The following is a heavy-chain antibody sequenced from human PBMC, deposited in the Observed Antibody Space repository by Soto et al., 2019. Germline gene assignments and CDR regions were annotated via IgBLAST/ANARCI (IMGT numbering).Heavy chain of an antibody. CDR1: GFTFSTYV. D-gene: IGHD1-1*01. Sequence: GGSLRLSCAASGFTFSTYVMTWVRQAPEKGLEWVSAISTSGGNTYYADSVKGRFTISRDNSKNSLYLQMNSLRSEDTAVYYCAAKGGTTGTAIYYYYMDVWGKGTTVTVSS. J-gene: IGHJ6*03. CDR3: AAKGGTTGTAIYYYYMDV. V-gene: IGHV3-23*01. CDR2: ISTSGGNT.